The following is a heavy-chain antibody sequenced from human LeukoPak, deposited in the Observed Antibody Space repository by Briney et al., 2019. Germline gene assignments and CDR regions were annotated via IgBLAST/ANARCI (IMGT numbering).Heavy chain of an antibody. CDR2: INPSGGNT. J-gene: IGHJ4*02. Sequence: ASVKVSCKASGYSFTSYYIHGVRQAPGQGLEWMGIINPSGGNTNYAQKLQGRVTMTRDTSTSTVYMELSSLRSEDTAVYYCARRDCGSASCPLDYWGQGTLVIVSS. V-gene: IGHV1-46*04. D-gene: IGHD2-2*01. CDR3: ARRDCGSASCPLDY. CDR1: GYSFTSYY.